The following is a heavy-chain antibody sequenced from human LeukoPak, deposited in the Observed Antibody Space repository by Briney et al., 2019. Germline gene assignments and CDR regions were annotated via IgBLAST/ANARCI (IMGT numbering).Heavy chain of an antibody. CDR2: VYHTGST. CDR1: GNSISSGYY. J-gene: IGHJ4*02. D-gene: IGHD3-22*01. Sequence: TSETLSLTCAVTGNSISSGYYWGWIRQPPGKGLQWIGSVYHTGSTYYTPPLKSRVTISVDTSKNRFSLKLSSVTAADTAVYYCAGQHDSNGYYFYWGQGALVTVSS. CDR3: AGQHDSNGYYFY. V-gene: IGHV4-38-2*01.